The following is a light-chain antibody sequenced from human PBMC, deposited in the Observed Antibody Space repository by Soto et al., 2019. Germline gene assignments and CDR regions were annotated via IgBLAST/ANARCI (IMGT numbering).Light chain of an antibody. CDR1: SSDVGASNF. Sequence: QSALTQPASVSGSPGHSITISCTGTSSDVGASNFVSWYQHHPGKGPKLIIYEVSNRPSGVSSRFSGSKSGNTASLTISGLQAEDEADYYCSFYTISGVFGGGTKLTVL. CDR2: EVS. CDR3: SFYTISGV. J-gene: IGLJ3*02. V-gene: IGLV2-14*01.